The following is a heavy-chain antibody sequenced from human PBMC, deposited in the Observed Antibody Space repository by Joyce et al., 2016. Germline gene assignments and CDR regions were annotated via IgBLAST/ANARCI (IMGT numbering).Heavy chain of an antibody. V-gene: IGHV5-10-1*03. CDR1: GYSFTSHW. Sequence: EVQLVQSGAEVKKLGESLRISCKGSGYSFTSHWISWVRQMPGKGLEWMGLIDPRDSYTDYSPSFEGHVTISVDKTISAAYLQWSSLRASDTAIYYCARHVTDWFDPWGQGTLVTVSS. J-gene: IGHJ5*02. CDR3: ARHVTDWFDP. D-gene: IGHD3-10*02. CDR2: IDPRDSYT.